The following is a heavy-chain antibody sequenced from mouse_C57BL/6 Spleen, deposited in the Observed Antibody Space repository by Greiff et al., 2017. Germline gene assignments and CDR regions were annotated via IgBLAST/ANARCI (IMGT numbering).Heavy chain of an antibody. CDR2: IDPDTGGT. CDR3: TRLGLTTVAVDY. D-gene: IGHD1-1*01. CDR1: GYTFTDYE. J-gene: IGHJ2*01. Sequence: QVQLQQSGAELVRPGASVTLSCKASGYTFTDYEMHWVKQTPVHGLEWIGAIDPDTGGTAYNQKFKGKAILTADKSSSTAYMELRSLTSEDSAVDYCTRLGLTTVAVDYWGQGTTLTVSA. V-gene: IGHV1-15*01.